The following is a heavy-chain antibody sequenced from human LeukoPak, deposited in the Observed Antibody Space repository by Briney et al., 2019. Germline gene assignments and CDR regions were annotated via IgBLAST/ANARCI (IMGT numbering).Heavy chain of an antibody. CDR1: GDSISGFY. V-gene: IGHV4-59*01. Sequence: SETLSLTCTVSGDSISGFYWSWIRQPPGKGLEWIGYIYYSGSTNYNPSFKSRVTISVDTSKNQFSLKLNSVSAADTAVYYCARGVVAAPQTVDYWGQGTLVTVSS. CDR3: ARGVVAAPQTVDY. CDR2: IYYSGST. D-gene: IGHD2-15*01. J-gene: IGHJ4*02.